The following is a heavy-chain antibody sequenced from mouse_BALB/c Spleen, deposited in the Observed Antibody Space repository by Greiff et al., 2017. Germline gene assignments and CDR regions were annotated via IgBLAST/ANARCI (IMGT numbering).Heavy chain of an antibody. CDR1: GFTFSSYG. V-gene: IGHV5-6*01. J-gene: IGHJ4*01. Sequence: EVKLQESGGDLVKPGGSLKLSCAASGFTFSSYGMSWVRQTPDKRLEWVATISSGGSYTYYPDSVKGRFTISRDNAKNTLYLQMSSLKSEDTAMYYCARHESYYYAMDYWGQGTSVTVSS. CDR2: ISSGGSYT. CDR3: ARHESYYYAMDY.